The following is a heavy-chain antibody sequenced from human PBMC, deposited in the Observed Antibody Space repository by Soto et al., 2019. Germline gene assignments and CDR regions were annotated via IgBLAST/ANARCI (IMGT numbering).Heavy chain of an antibody. D-gene: IGHD3-3*01. CDR3: ARTPYDFWSPGQFYFDH. J-gene: IGHJ4*02. CDR1: GLSFSSHA. V-gene: IGHV3-23*01. Sequence: GSLRLSCGVAGLSFSSHAMSWVRQAPGKGLECVSGISGSGGTTFYADSVKGRFTISRDNSKKTLYLQMNGLRAEDTAVYYCARTPYDFWSPGQFYFDHWGQGTLVTVS. CDR2: ISGSGGTT.